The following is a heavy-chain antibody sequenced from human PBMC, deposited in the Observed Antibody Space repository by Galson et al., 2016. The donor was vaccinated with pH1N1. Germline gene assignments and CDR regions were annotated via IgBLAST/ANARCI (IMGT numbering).Heavy chain of an antibody. Sequence: PALVKPTQTLTLTCTFSGFSLSTSGVGVGWIRQPPGKALEWLALIYWDDDERYSPSLKSRLTITKDTSKNQVVLTMTNMEPVVTGTYFCAHREVTITNAFDVWGPGTKVTVSS. CDR2: IYWDDDE. CDR3: AHREVTITNAFDV. J-gene: IGHJ3*01. CDR1: GFSLSTSGVG. V-gene: IGHV2-5*02. D-gene: IGHD5-12*01.